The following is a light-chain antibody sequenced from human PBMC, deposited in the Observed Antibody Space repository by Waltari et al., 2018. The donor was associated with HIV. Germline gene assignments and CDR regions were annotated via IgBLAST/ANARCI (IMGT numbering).Light chain of an antibody. CDR1: SSDVGTYTR. CDR3: SSFTTSSTLI. J-gene: IGLJ2*01. Sequence: QSALTQPPSVSGSPGQSVTLSCTGTSSDVGTYTRVSWYQQPPGTAPKVVIYEVSNRPSWVPVRFSGSKSGNTASLTISGLQAEDEADYYCSSFTTSSTLIFGGGTRLTVL. V-gene: IGLV2-18*02. CDR2: EVS.